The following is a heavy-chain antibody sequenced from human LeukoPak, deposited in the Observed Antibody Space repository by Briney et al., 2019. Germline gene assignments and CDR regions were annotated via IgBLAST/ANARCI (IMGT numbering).Heavy chain of an antibody. V-gene: IGHV4-61*01. CDR1: GGSVRSGSYY. CDR3: ASSHSGYSSGWYGS. D-gene: IGHD6-19*01. CDR2: IYYSGST. Sequence: SETLSLTCSVSGGSVRSGSYYWSWIRQPPGKGLEWIGYIYYSGSTNYNPSLKSRVTISVDTSKNQFSLKLSSVTAADTAVYYCASSHSGYSSGWYGSWGQGTLVTVSS. J-gene: IGHJ4*02.